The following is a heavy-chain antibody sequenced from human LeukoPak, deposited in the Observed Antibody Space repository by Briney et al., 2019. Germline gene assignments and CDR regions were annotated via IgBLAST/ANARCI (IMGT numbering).Heavy chain of an antibody. J-gene: IGHJ4*02. CDR3: ARLSSSWNFDY. D-gene: IGHD6-13*01. V-gene: IGHV5-51*01. CDR2: IYPGDSDT. Sequence: GESLKISCKGSGYTFTKYWIGWVRQTPGKGLECMGIIYPGDSDTRYSPSFQGQVTISADKSISTADLQWSSLRASDTAMYYCARLSSSWNFDYWGQGTLVTVSS. CDR1: GYTFTKYW.